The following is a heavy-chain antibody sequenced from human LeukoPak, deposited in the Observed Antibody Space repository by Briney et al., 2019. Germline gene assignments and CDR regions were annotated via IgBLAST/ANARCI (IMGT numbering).Heavy chain of an antibody. CDR2: ISWNSGSI. Sequence: PGGSLRLSCAASGFTFDDYAMHWVRQAPGKGLEWVPGISWNSGSIGYADSVKGRFTTSRDNAKNSLYLQMNSLRAEDTALYYCAKDITPHDYSNHFYYGMDVWGQGTTVTVSS. CDR3: AKDITPHDYSNHFYYGMDV. J-gene: IGHJ6*02. CDR1: GFTFDDYA. V-gene: IGHV3-9*01. D-gene: IGHD4-11*01.